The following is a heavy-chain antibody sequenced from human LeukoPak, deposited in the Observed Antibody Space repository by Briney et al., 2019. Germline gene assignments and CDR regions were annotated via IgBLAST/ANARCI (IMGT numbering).Heavy chain of an antibody. CDR2: IKQDGSEK. V-gene: IGHV3-7*01. D-gene: IGHD6-13*01. CDR1: GFTFTNNW. CDR3: ARDSAGNDY. Sequence: GGSLRLSCVASGFTFTNNWMTWFRQAPGKGLEWVANIKQDGSEKYYVDSVKGRFTISRDNAKNSLYLQMNSLGAEDTAMYYCARDSAGNDYWGQGTLVTVSS. J-gene: IGHJ4*02.